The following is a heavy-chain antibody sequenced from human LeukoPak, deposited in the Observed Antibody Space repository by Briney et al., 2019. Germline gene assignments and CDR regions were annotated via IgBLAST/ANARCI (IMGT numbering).Heavy chain of an antibody. D-gene: IGHD3-16*02. Sequence: SETLSLTCAVYGGSFSGCYWSWIRQPPGKGLEWIGEINHSGSTNYNPSLKSRVTISVDTSKNQFSLKLSSVTAADTAVYYCAREGDYDYVWGSYPWGYWGQGTLVTVSS. CDR1: GGSFSGCY. CDR2: INHSGST. CDR3: AREGDYDYVWGSYPWGY. V-gene: IGHV4-34*01. J-gene: IGHJ4*02.